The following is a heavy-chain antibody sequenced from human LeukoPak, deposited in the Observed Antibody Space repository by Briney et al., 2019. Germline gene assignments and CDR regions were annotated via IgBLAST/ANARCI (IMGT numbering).Heavy chain of an antibody. CDR3: ARDILTGYERSDY. V-gene: IGHV3-7*01. CDR2: IKQDGSEK. D-gene: IGHD3-9*01. J-gene: IGHJ4*02. CDR1: GFSFSNYW. Sequence: GGSLRLSCAASGFSFSNYWMSWVRQAPGKGLEWVANIKQDGSEKYYVDSVKGRFTISRDNAKNSLYLQMNSLRAEDTAVYYCARDILTGYERSDYWGQGTLVTVSS.